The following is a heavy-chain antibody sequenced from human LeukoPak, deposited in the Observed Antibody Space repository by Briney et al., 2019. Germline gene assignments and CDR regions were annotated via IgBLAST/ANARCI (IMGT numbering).Heavy chain of an antibody. CDR2: INPSVGST. CDR1: GYTFTSYY. V-gene: IGHV1-46*01. CDR3: ARDPPNYYDSSGSFYYGMDV. Sequence: ASVKVSCKASGYTFTSYYMHWVRQAPGQGLEWMGIINPSVGSTSYAQKFQGRVTMTRDTSTSTVYMELSSLRPEDTAVYYCARDPPNYYDSSGSFYYGMDVWGQGTTVTVSS. D-gene: IGHD3-22*01. J-gene: IGHJ6*02.